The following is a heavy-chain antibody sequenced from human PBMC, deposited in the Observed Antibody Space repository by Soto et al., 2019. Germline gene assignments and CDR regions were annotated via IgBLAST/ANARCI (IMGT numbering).Heavy chain of an antibody. V-gene: IGHV3-30*18. CDR3: AKVRRTQWLSTLDY. CDR1: GFTFSSYG. D-gene: IGHD6-19*01. CDR2: ISYDGSNK. Sequence: PGGSLRLSCAASGFTFSSYGMHWVRQAPGKGLEWVAVISYDGSNKYYADSVKGRFTISRDNSKNTLYLQMNSLRAEDTAVYYCAKVRRTQWLSTLDYWGQGTLVTVSS. J-gene: IGHJ4*02.